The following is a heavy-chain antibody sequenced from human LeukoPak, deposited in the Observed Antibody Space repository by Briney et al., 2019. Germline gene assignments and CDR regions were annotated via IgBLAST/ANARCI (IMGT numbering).Heavy chain of an antibody. CDR2: FDPEDGET. CDR1: GYTLTELS. V-gene: IGHV1-24*01. D-gene: IGHD5-12*01. J-gene: IGHJ6*03. CDR3: ATVTDIVATRGGMDV. Sequence: ASVKVSCKXSGYTLTELSMHWVRQAPGKGLEWMGGFDPEDGETIYPQKFQGRVTMTEDTSTDTAYMELSSLRSEDTAVYYCATVTDIVATRGGMDVWGKGTTVTVSS.